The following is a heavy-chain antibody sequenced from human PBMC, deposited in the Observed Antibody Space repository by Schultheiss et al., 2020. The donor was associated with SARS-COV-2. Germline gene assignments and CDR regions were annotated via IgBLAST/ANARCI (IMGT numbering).Heavy chain of an antibody. CDR1: GGSISSSSYY. CDR3: ARDRVYSRWNAFDI. CDR2: IYYSGST. J-gene: IGHJ3*02. Sequence: SETLSLTCTVSGGSISSSSYYWGWIRQPPGKGLEWIGSIYYSGSTYYNPSLKSRVTISVDTSKNQFSLKLSSVTAADTAVYYCARDRVYSRWNAFDIWGQGTMVTVSS. V-gene: IGHV4-39*07. D-gene: IGHD6-13*01.